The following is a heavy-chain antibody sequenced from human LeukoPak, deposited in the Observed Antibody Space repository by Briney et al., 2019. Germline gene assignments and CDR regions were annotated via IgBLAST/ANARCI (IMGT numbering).Heavy chain of an antibody. D-gene: IGHD2-2*01. V-gene: IGHV3-73*01. Sequence: PGGSLKLSCAASGFTFSGSAMHWVRQASGKGLEWVGRIRSKANSYATAYAASVKGRFTISRDDSKNTAYLQMNSLKTEDTAVYYCTRRGWCSSTSCYRFDPWGQGTLATVSS. CDR2: IRSKANSYAT. CDR3: TRRGWCSSTSCYRFDP. J-gene: IGHJ5*02. CDR1: GFTFSGSA.